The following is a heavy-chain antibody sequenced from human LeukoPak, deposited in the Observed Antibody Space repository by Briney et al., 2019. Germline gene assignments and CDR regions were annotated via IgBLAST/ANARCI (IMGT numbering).Heavy chain of an antibody. V-gene: IGHV1-46*01. CDR2: TNPSSGNT. CDR3: ARDKDSTGWYGGFDS. CDR1: GHTFTSYW. J-gene: IGHJ4*02. D-gene: IGHD6-19*01. Sequence: ASVKVSCKASGHTFTSYWLHWVRQAPGQGLEWMGITNPSSGNTAYAQKFQGRITMTRDTSTSTVHMELSSLRSDDTAVYYCARDKDSTGWYGGFDSWGQGTLVTVSS.